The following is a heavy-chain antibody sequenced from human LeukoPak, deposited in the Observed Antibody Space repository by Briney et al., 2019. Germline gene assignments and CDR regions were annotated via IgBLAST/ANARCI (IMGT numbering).Heavy chain of an antibody. V-gene: IGHV3-23*01. CDR1: GFTFSSYA. J-gene: IGHJ4*02. CDR2: ISGSGGST. CDR3: AKDFQFTPPLLGFDY. Sequence: GGSLRLSCAASGFTFSSYAMSWVRQAPGKGLEWVSAISGSGGSTYYADSVKGRFTISRDDSKNTLYLQMNSLRAEDTAVYYCAKDFQFTPPLLGFDYWGQGTLVTVSS. D-gene: IGHD3-16*01.